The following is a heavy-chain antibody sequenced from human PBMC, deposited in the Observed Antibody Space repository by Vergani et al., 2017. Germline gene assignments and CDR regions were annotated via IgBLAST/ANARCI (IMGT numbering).Heavy chain of an antibody. V-gene: IGHV5-51*01. CDR1: GYSFTNYW. CDR2: IHPADSDT. J-gene: IGHJ4*02. D-gene: IGHD3-22*01. Sequence: EVQLVQSGAEVKKPGESLKISCQISGYSFTNYWIGWVRQMPGKGLGWMGIIHPADSDTRYSPSFQGQVTISVEKAISTAYLQRSSLRASDSAMYYCARLYGRDSSGSKYFDYWGQGTLVTVSS. CDR3: ARLYGRDSSGSKYFDY.